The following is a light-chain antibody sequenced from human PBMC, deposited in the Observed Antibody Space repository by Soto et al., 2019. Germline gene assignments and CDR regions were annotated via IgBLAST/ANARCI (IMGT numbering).Light chain of an antibody. Sequence: QSVLTQPASVSGSPGQSITISCTGTSXDVGDYNFVSWYQHHPGTAPKLMIYEVSNRPSRISNRFSGSMSGNTASLTISGLQAEDEADYYCSSSTNSSTPFVFGTGTKLTVL. CDR3: SSSTNSSTPFV. CDR2: EVS. V-gene: IGLV2-14*01. J-gene: IGLJ1*01. CDR1: SXDVGDYNF.